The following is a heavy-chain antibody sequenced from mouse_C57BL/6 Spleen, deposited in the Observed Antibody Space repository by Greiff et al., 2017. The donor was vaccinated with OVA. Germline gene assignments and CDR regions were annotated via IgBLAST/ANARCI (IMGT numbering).Heavy chain of an antibody. CDR1: GFTFSSYA. V-gene: IGHV5-9-1*02. CDR3: TRVYDVGYFDV. J-gene: IGHJ1*03. Sequence: EVQGVESGEGLVKPGGSLKLSCAASGFTFSSYAMSWVRQTPEKRLEWVAYISSGGDHIYYADTVKGRFTISRDNARNTLYLQMSSLKSEDTAMYYGTRVYDVGYFDVWGTGTTVTVSS. D-gene: IGHD2-12*01. CDR2: ISSGGDHI.